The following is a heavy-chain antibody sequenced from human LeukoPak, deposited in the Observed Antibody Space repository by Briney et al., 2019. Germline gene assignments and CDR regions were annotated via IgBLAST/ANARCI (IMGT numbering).Heavy chain of an antibody. D-gene: IGHD6-19*01. CDR1: GFTFSSYS. CDR2: ISSSSSYI. CDR3: ARDRVAVTGTRYFDY. J-gene: IGHJ4*02. V-gene: IGHV3-21*01. Sequence: EGSLRLSCAASGFTFSSYSMNWVRQAAGKGLEWVSSISSSSSYIYYADSVKGRFTISRDNAKNSLYLQMNSLRAEDTAVYYCARDRVAVTGTRYFDYWGQGTLVTVSS.